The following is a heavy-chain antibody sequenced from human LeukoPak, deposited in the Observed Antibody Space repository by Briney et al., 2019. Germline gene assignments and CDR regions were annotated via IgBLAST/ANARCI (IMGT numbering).Heavy chain of an antibody. CDR1: GGTFSSYA. V-gene: IGHV1-69*13. CDR2: IIPIFGTA. D-gene: IGHD2-2*03. J-gene: IGHJ6*02. CDR3: ARDKPGRPASLDPYYGMDV. Sequence: GASVKVSCMASGGTFSSYAISWVRQAPGQGLEWMGGIIPIFGTANYAQKFQGRVTITADESTSTAYMELSSLRSEDTAVYYCARDKPGRPASLDPYYGMDVWGQGTTVTVSS.